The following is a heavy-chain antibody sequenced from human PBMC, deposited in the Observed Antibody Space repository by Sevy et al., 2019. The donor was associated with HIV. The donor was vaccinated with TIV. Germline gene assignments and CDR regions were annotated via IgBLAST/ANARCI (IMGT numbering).Heavy chain of an antibody. CDR2: ISYDGSNK. V-gene: IGHV3-30*18. Sequence: GVSLRLSCAASGFTFSSYGMHWVRQAPGKGLEWVAVISYDGSNKYYADSVKGRFTISRDNSKNTLYLQMNSLRAEDTAVYYCANDLCSGGSCYSLYYYYGMDVWGQGTTVTVSS. CDR1: GFTFSSYG. J-gene: IGHJ6*02. D-gene: IGHD2-15*01. CDR3: ANDLCSGGSCYSLYYYYGMDV.